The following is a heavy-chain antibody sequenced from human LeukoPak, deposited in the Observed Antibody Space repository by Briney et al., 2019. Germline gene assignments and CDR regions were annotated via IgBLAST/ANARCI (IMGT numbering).Heavy chain of an antibody. V-gene: IGHV5-51*01. CDR1: GYSFTSYW. CDR3: ARLFGYDILTRYFDY. CDR2: IYPGDSDT. J-gene: IGHJ4*02. Sequence: GESLKISCEGSGYSFTSYWVGWGRQMPGKGLEWMGIIYPGDSDTRYRPSFQGQVTISAAKSISTAYMQWSSLKASDTAMYYCARLFGYDILTRYFDYWGQGTLVTVSS. D-gene: IGHD3-9*01.